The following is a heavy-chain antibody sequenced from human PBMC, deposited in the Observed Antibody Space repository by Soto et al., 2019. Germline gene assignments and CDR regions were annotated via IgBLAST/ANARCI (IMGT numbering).Heavy chain of an antibody. CDR2: ISAHNGNT. D-gene: IGHD6-19*01. Sequence: ASVKVSCKASGGTFSSYTISWVRQAPGQGLEWMGWISAHNGNTNYAQKLQGRVTMTTDTSTSTAYMELRSLRSEDTAVYYCAAGIAVPWGQGTLVTVSS. J-gene: IGHJ4*02. V-gene: IGHV1-18*01. CDR3: AAGIAVP. CDR1: GGTFSSYT.